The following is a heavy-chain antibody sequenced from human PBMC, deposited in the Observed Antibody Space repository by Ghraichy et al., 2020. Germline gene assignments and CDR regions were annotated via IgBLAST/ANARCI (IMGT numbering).Heavy chain of an antibody. CDR3: TTVPYGWSKHPSKTGGGLDY. J-gene: IGHJ4*02. D-gene: IGHD6-19*01. CDR2: IKSKTDGGTT. Sequence: GGSLRLSCAASGFTFSNAWMSWVRQAPGKGLEWVGRIKSKTDGGTTDYAAPVKGRFTISRDDSKNTLYLQMNSLKTEDTAVYYCTTVPYGWSKHPSKTGGGLDYWGQGTLVTVSS. CDR1: GFTFSNAW. V-gene: IGHV3-15*01.